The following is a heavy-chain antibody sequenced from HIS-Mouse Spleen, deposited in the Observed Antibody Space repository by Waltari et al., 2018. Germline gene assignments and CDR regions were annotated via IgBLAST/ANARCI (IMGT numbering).Heavy chain of an antibody. Sequence: QVQLVQSGAEVKKPGASVKVSCKASGYTFTSYGISWVRQAAGQGLEWMGWISAYNGNTNYAQKLQGRVTMTTDTSTSTAYMELRSLRSDDTAVYYCARSESRFLEWLDWFDPWGQGTLVTVSS. V-gene: IGHV1-18*01. J-gene: IGHJ5*02. CDR1: GYTFTSYG. D-gene: IGHD3-3*01. CDR3: ARSESRFLEWLDWFDP. CDR2: ISAYNGNT.